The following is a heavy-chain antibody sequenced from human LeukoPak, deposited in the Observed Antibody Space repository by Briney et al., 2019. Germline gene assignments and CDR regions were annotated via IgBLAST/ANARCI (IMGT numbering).Heavy chain of an antibody. J-gene: IGHJ4*02. Sequence: PGGSLRLSCAASGFTFSTYWMHWVRQGPGKGLVWVSRINSDGSSTNYADSVKGRFTISRDNAQNTLDLQMNSLRVEDTAVYYCVRGFTGKDDFWGQGTLVTVSS. CDR2: INSDGSST. CDR1: GFTFSTYW. CDR3: VRGFTGKDDF. V-gene: IGHV3-74*01.